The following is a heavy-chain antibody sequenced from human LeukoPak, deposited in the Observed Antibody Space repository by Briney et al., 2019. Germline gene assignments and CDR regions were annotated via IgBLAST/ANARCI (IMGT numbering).Heavy chain of an antibody. CDR1: GFTFSSYA. Sequence: PGGSLRLSCAASGFTFSSYAMSWVRQAPGKGLEWVSAISGSGGSTYYADSVKGRFTISRDNSKNTLYLQMNSLRAEDTAVYYCAKDPVDSSSWTVYDHWGQGTLVTVSS. V-gene: IGHV3-23*01. CDR2: ISGSGGST. CDR3: AKDPVDSSSWTVYDH. J-gene: IGHJ4*02. D-gene: IGHD6-13*01.